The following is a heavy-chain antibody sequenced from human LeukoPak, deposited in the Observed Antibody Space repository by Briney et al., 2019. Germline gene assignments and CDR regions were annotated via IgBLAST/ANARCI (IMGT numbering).Heavy chain of an antibody. CDR3: ARTDGDYYYMDV. J-gene: IGHJ6*03. V-gene: IGHV1-69*05. Sequence: GASVKVSCKASGGTFSSYAISWVRQAPGQGLEWMGGIIPIFGTANYAQKFQGRVTITTDESTSTAYMELSSLRSEDTAVYYCARTDGDYYYMDVWGKGTTATVSS. CDR2: IIPIFGTA. CDR1: GGTFSSYA. D-gene: IGHD5-24*01.